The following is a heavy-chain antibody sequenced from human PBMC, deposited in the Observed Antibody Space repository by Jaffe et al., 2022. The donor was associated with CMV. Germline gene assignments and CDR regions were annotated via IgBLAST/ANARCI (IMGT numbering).Heavy chain of an antibody. Sequence: QITLKESGPTLVKPTQTLTLTCTFSGFSLSTSGVGVGWIRQPPGKALEWLALIYWDDDKRYSPSLKSRLTITKDTSKNQVVLTMTNMDPVDTATYYCAHSPTRGYVWGSYRQWGWFDPWGQGTLVTVSS. CDR3: AHSPTRGYVWGSYRQWGWFDP. CDR2: IYWDDDK. CDR1: GFSLSTSGVG. D-gene: IGHD3-16*02. V-gene: IGHV2-5*02. J-gene: IGHJ5*02.